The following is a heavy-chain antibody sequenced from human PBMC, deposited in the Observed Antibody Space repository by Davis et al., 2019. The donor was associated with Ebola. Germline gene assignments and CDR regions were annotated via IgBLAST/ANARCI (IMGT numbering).Heavy chain of an antibody. CDR2: INPNTGDT. CDR1: GYTFTGFY. CDR3: ARLTMIPTAVDFDS. V-gene: IGHV1-2*06. J-gene: IGHJ4*02. D-gene: IGHD3-22*01. Sequence: ASVKVSCKASGYTFTGFYIHWVRQAPGQGLEWMGRINPNTGDTNYAQIFQGRVAMTRDTSISTAYMELSRLRSDDTALYYCARLTMIPTAVDFDSWGQGTLVTVSS.